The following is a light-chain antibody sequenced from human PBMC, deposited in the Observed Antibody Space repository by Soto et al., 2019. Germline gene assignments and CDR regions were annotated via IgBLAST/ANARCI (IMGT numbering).Light chain of an antibody. CDR3: QQYNNWPPWT. Sequence: EVVLTQSPGTLSLSPGERATLSCRASQSVSGSDLAWYQQKPGQAPRLLIYGASTRATGIPARFSGSGSGTEFTLTISSLQSEDFAVYYCQQYNNWPPWTFGQGTKVDI. CDR1: QSVSGSD. CDR2: GAS. V-gene: IGKV3-15*01. J-gene: IGKJ1*01.